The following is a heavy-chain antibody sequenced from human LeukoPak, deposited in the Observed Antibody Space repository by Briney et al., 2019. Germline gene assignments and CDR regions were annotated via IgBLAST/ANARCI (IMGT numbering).Heavy chain of an antibody. CDR1: GYTFTGYY. D-gene: IGHD2-2*01. V-gene: IGHV1-24*01. CDR2: FDPEDGET. Sequence: ASVKVSCKASGYTFTGYYMHWVRQAPGQGLEWMGGFDPEDGETIYAQKFQGRVTMTEDTSTDTAYMELSSLRSEDTAVYYCAAGPSPASNFDYWGQGTLVTVSS. CDR3: AAGPSPASNFDY. J-gene: IGHJ4*02.